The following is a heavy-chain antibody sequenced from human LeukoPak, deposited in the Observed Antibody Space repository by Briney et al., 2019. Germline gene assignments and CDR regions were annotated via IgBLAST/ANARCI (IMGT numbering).Heavy chain of an antibody. CDR2: TYPGDSDT. Sequence: ESLTISCKGSGYTFTSYCVGGVRQPPGKGLEWMGITYPGDSDTRYSPSFEGQVTISADKSMSTAYLQWSSLKASDTSMYYCARGAVDTEVTITNYFDYWGQGTLVTVSS. V-gene: IGHV5-51*01. CDR1: GYTFTSYC. D-gene: IGHD5-12*01. J-gene: IGHJ4*02. CDR3: ARGAVDTEVTITNYFDY.